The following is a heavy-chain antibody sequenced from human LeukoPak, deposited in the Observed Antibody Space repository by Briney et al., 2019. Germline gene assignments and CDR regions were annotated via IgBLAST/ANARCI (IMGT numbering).Heavy chain of an antibody. V-gene: IGHV4-34*01. CDR2: INHSGST. J-gene: IGHJ4*02. D-gene: IGHD1-26*01. Sequence: SETLSLTCAVYGGSFSGYCWSWIRQPPGRGLEWIGEINHSGSTNYNPSLKSRVTISVDTSKNQFSLKLSSVTAADTAVYYCARGPALYSGSYFPFDYWGQGTLVTVSS. CDR1: GGSFSGYC. CDR3: ARGPALYSGSYFPFDY.